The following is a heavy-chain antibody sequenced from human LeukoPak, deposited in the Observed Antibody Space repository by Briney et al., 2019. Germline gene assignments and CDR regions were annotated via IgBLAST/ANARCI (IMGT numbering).Heavy chain of an antibody. J-gene: IGHJ4*02. D-gene: IGHD5-12*01. CDR2: NYYSGST. CDR1: GGSISSYQ. V-gene: IGHV4-59*07. CDR3: ARRSSYDSLDY. Sequence: SDPLSLTCTVSGGSISSYQWRWLRQPPGEGVEWRGYNYYSGSTNYNPSLESRVTISVDTNKSQFSLKLSSVTAADTAVYYCARRSSYDSLDYWGQGTLVTVSS.